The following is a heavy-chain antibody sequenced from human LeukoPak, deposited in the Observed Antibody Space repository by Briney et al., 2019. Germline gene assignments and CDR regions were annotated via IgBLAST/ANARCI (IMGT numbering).Heavy chain of an antibody. V-gene: IGHV1-2*02. J-gene: IGHJ4*02. CDR3: ARGGYTGYDFHY. Sequence: ASVKVSCKASGYTFTGYYMHWVRQAPGQGLERMGWINPNGGTTNYAQKFQGRVTMTRDTSISTAYMELSRLRSDDTAVFYCARGGYTGYDFHYWGQGTLVTVSS. CDR2: INPNGGTT. D-gene: IGHD5-12*01. CDR1: GYTFTGYY.